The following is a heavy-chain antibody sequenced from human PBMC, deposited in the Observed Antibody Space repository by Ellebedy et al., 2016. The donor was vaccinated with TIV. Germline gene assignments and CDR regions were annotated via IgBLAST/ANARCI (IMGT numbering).Heavy chain of an antibody. V-gene: IGHV5-51*01. J-gene: IGHJ4*02. D-gene: IGHD2-21*01. Sequence: KVSCXGSGYSFNTYWIGWVRQMPGKGLEWMGIIYPGDSDTRYSPSFQGQVTISADRSISTAYLQWSSLKASDTAMYYCARKSGVVVSTPNFDYWGQGTLVTVSS. CDR3: ARKSGVVVSTPNFDY. CDR1: GYSFNTYW. CDR2: IYPGDSDT.